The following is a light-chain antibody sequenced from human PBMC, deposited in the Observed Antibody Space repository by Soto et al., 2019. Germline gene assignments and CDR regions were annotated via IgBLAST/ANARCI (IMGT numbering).Light chain of an antibody. CDR1: QSVGSY. V-gene: IGKV3-20*01. CDR2: TTS. J-gene: IGKJ1*01. Sequence: DIVLTQSPGTLSLSPGERATLSCRASQSVGSYLAWYQQKPGQAPRLLIYTTSNRATDIPDRFSGSGSGTDFTLTISSLEPEDFAVYYCQHYGGSPWTFGQGIKVEI. CDR3: QHYGGSPWT.